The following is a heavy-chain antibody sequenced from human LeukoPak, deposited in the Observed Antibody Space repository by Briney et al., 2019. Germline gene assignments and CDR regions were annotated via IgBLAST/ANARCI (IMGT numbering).Heavy chain of an antibody. V-gene: IGHV3-48*01. J-gene: IGHJ4*02. CDR2: ISSSSSTI. CDR1: GFTFSSYG. Sequence: PGGSLRLSCAASGFTFSSYGMHWVRQAPGRGLEWVSYISSSSSTIYYADSVKGRFTISRDNAKNSLYLQMNSLRAEDTAVYYCARDTMATIMNWGQGTLVTVSS. D-gene: IGHD5-24*01. CDR3: ARDTMATIMN.